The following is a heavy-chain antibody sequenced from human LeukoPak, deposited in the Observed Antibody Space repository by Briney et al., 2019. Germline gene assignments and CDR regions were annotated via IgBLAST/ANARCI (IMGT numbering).Heavy chain of an antibody. CDR3: ARHIPYCGGDCYSDYYYYYMDV. Sequence: GESLKISCKGSGYTFTNYWIGWVRQMPGKGLEWMGIIYPGDSDTRYSQAFQGQVTISADKSITTAYLQWSSLKASDTAMYYCARHIPYCGGDCYSDYYYYYMDVWGKGTTVTVSS. J-gene: IGHJ6*03. D-gene: IGHD2-21*02. CDR2: IYPGDSDT. CDR1: GYTFTNYW. V-gene: IGHV5-51*01.